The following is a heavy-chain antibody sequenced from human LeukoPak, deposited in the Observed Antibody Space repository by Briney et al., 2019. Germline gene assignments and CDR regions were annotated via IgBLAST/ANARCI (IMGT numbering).Heavy chain of an antibody. CDR3: ARGRLVRGVSLYYFDY. CDR1: GYTFTSYG. J-gene: IGHJ4*02. CDR2: ISAYNGNT. V-gene: IGHV1-18*01. D-gene: IGHD3-10*01. Sequence: ASVKVSCKASGYTFTSYGISWVRQAPGQGLEWMGWISAYNGNTNYAQKLQGRVTMTTDTTTSTAYMELSSLRSEDTAVYYCARGRLVRGVSLYYFDYWGQGTLVTVSS.